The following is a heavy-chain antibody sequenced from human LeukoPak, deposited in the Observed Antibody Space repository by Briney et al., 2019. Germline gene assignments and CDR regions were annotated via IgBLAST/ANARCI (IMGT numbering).Heavy chain of an antibody. D-gene: IGHD6-6*01. Sequence: GGSLRLSCAASGFTFSSYAMHWVRQAPGKGLEWVAVISYDGSNKYYADSVKGRFTISRDNSKNTLYLQMSSLRAEDTAVYYCARSPVHDAFDIWGQGTMVTVSS. CDR1: GFTFSSYA. V-gene: IGHV3-30-3*01. J-gene: IGHJ3*02. CDR3: ARSPVHDAFDI. CDR2: ISYDGSNK.